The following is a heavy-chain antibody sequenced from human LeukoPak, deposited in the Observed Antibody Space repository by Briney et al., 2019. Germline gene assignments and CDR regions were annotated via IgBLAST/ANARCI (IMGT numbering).Heavy chain of an antibody. J-gene: IGHJ5*02. CDR2: IKQDGSEK. CDR3: ARDALWFGDLNWFDP. V-gene: IGHV3-7*01. D-gene: IGHD3-10*01. Sequence: GGSLRLSSAASGFTFSSYWMSWVRQAPGKGLEWVANIKQDGSEKYYVDSVKGRFTISRDNAKNSLYLQMNSLRAEDTAVYYCARDALWFGDLNWFDPWGQGTLVTVSS. CDR1: GFTFSSYW.